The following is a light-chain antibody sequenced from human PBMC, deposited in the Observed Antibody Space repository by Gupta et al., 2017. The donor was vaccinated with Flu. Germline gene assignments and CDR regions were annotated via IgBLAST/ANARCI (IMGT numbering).Light chain of an antibody. V-gene: IGKV1-39*01. CDR3: QESYNTPMYT. CDR2: AAS. CDR1: HNINSY. Sequence: SLSASVGDRVTITCRASHNINSYLNWYQQKPGKAPQLLIFAASTLHSGVPSRFSGSGSGTDFTLTISSLQPEDFATYYCQESYNTPMYTFGQGTKLEIK. J-gene: IGKJ2*01.